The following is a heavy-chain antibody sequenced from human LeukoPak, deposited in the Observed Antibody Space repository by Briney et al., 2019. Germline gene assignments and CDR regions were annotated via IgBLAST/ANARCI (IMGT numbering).Heavy chain of an antibody. CDR1: GYTFTSYG. CDR3: AKDLLSAQL. V-gene: IGHV3-23*01. D-gene: IGHD5-18*01. CDR2: ISGSGGST. J-gene: IGHJ4*02. Sequence: ASVKVSCKASGYTFTSYGISWVRQAPGKGLEWVSAISGSGGSTYYADSVKGRFTISRDNSKNTLYLQMNSLRAEDTAVYYCAKDLLSAQLGGQGTLATVSS.